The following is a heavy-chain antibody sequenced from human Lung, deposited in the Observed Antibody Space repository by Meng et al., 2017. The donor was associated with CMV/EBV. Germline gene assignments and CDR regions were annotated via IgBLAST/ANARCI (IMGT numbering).Heavy chain of an antibody. V-gene: IGHV1-18*01. CDR3: AREGYCSSTSCYTSRYYYYYGMDV. J-gene: IGHJ6*02. D-gene: IGHD2-2*02. CDR1: GYTFTSYG. Sequence: ASVXVSCKASGYTFTSYGISWVRQAPGQGLEWMGWISAYNGNTNYAQELQGRVTMTTDTSTSTAYMELRSLRSDDTAVYYCAREGYCSSTSCYTSRYYYYYGMDVWGQGTTVTVSS. CDR2: ISAYNGNT.